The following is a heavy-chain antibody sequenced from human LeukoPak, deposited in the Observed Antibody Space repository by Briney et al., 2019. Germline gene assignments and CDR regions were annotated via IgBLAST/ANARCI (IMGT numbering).Heavy chain of an antibody. D-gene: IGHD6-6*01. CDR2: ISSSGSYR. V-gene: IGHV3-48*03. Sequence: GGSLRLSCAASGFTFSSYELNWVRQAPGKGLEWVSYISSSGSYRYYADSVKGRFTISRDNAKNSLYLQMNSLRPEDTAVYYCARAHLSSASTDYMTVWGKGTTVTVSS. CDR3: ARAHLSSASTDYMTV. CDR1: GFTFSSYE. J-gene: IGHJ6*03.